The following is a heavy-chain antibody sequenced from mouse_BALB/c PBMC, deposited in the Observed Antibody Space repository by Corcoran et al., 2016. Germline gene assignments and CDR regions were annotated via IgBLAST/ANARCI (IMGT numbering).Heavy chain of an antibody. V-gene: IGHV14-1*02. Sequence: EVQLQQSGAELVRPGALVKLSCKASGFNIKDYYMHWVKQRPEQGLEWIGWIDPENGNTIYDPKFQGKASITADTSSNTAYLQLSSLTSEDTAVYYCARGTSCDGFAYWGQGTLVTVSA. CDR2: IDPENGNT. J-gene: IGHJ3*01. CDR1: GFNIKDYY. CDR3: ARGTSCDGFAY. D-gene: IGHD1-1*01.